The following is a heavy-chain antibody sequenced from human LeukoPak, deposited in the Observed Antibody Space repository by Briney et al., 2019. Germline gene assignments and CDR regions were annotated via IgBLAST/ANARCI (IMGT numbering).Heavy chain of an antibody. D-gene: IGHD3-22*01. CDR2: ISGTSSYI. V-gene: IGHV3-21*01. CDR1: GFTFSSYS. CDR3: ARVGYYDSRSTDAFDI. Sequence: PGGSLRLSCAASGFTFSSYSMNWVRQAPGKGLEWVSSISGTSSYIYYADSVKGRFTISRDNAKNSLYLQMNSLRAEDTAVYYCARVGYYDSRSTDAFDIWGQGTMVTVSS. J-gene: IGHJ3*02.